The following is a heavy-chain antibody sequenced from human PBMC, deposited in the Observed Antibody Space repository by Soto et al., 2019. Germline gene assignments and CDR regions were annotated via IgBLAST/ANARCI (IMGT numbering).Heavy chain of an antibody. Sequence: RLSCSASGFTFSIYAMSWVRQAPGKGLEWVSAISGSGGSTYYADSVKGRFTISRDNSKNTLYLQMNSLRAEDTAVYYCARTITMVRGVFEYWGQGTLVNVSS. D-gene: IGHD3-10*01. CDR2: ISGSGGST. CDR1: GFTFSIYA. J-gene: IGHJ4*02. V-gene: IGHV3-23*01. CDR3: ARTITMVRGVFEY.